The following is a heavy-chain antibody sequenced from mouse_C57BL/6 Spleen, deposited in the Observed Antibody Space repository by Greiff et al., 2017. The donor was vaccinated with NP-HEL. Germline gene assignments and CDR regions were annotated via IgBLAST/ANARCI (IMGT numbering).Heavy chain of an antibody. J-gene: IGHJ3*01. CDR2: ISSGSSTI. Sequence: EVQLVESGGGLVKPGGSLKLSCAASGFTFSDYGMHWVRQAPEKGLEWVAYISSGSSTIYYADTVKGRFTISRDNATNTLFLQMTCLRSEDTAMYYCANSPWGVGGQGTLVTVSA. V-gene: IGHV5-17*01. CDR1: GFTFSDYG. CDR3: ANSPWGV.